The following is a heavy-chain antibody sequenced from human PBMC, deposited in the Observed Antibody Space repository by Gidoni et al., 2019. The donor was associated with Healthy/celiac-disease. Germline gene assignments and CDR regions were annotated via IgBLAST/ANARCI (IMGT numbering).Heavy chain of an antibody. Sequence: QVQLQQWGAGLLKPSETLSLTCAVYGGSFSGYYWSWIRQPPGKGREWIGEINHSGSTNYNPSLKSRVTISVDTSKNQFSLKLSSVTAADTAVYYCARGDHAGTGTTGFDYWGQGTLVTVSS. J-gene: IGHJ4*02. CDR3: ARGDHAGTGTTGFDY. D-gene: IGHD1-1*01. V-gene: IGHV4-34*01. CDR1: GGSFSGYY. CDR2: INHSGST.